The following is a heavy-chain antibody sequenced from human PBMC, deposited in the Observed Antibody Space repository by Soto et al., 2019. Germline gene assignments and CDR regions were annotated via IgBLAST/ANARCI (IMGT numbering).Heavy chain of an antibody. V-gene: IGHV1-69*01. CDR3: ARGDEMTAVTIFEY. Sequence: QVQLEQSGPEVKRPGTSVKVSCKASGGAFGRYSVSWVRQAPGQGLEWIGGVIPVFNTSNYSLKFQGRVAIFADLSTSSVFMEPRSLRSEDTALYYCARGDEMTAVTIFEYWGQGTLVTVSS. D-gene: IGHD4-17*01. CDR2: VIPVFNTS. J-gene: IGHJ4*02. CDR1: GGAFGRYS.